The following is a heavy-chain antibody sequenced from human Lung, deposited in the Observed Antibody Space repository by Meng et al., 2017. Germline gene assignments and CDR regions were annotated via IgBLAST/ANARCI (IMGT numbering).Heavy chain of an antibody. CDR3: ARGTPGRSYCDY. CDR2: VGAHPGDT. CDR1: DYTFTVYG. Sequence: HVQLLQSRAEVKQPGASLMSSCKPSDYTFTVYGVCWVRQAPGQGLEWMAWVGAHPGDTSFAPKFLGRVTVTADTATATAYMELRSLRSDDTAVYYCARGTPGRSYCDYWGLGTLVTVSS. J-gene: IGHJ4*02. V-gene: IGHV1-18*01. D-gene: IGHD3-10*01.